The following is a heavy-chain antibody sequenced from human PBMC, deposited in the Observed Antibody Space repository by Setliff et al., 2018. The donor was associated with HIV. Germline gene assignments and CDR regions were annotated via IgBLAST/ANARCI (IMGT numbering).Heavy chain of an antibody. CDR1: GGSISSGGYY. V-gene: IGHV4-31*03. CDR3: ARWGETTGIKAFDL. J-gene: IGHJ3*01. CDR2: IYYSGST. D-gene: IGHD1-1*01. Sequence: PSETLSLTCTVSGGSISSGGYYWSWIRQHPGKGLEWIGYIYYSGSTYYNPSLKSRVTISVDTSKNQLSLNLSSVTAADTAVYYCARWGETTGIKAFDLWGQGTMVTVSS.